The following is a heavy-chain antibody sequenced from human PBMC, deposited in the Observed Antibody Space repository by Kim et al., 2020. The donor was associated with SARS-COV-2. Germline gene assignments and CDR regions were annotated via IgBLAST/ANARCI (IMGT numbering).Heavy chain of an antibody. J-gene: IGHJ4*02. CDR2: ISDSGST. Sequence: SETLSLTCTVSGDSISSSSSYWGWIRQPPGKGLEWIESISDSGSTFNNPSLKSRVTISVVRSQNQFSLKLSSVTAADTAVYYGARHVPNSSGRFDYWGQGTLVTVSS. V-gene: IGHV4-39*01. CDR3: ARHVPNSSGRFDY. D-gene: IGHD6-19*01. CDR1: GDSISSSSSY.